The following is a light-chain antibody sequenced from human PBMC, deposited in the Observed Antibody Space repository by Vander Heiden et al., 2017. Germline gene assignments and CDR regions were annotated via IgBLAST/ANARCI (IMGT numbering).Light chain of an antibody. CDR2: PAS. Sequence: MTQSPSSFSASTGERATITCRASQGISSYLAWYQQKPGKAPKLLIYPASTLQSGVPSRFSGSGSGTDFTLTISCLQSEDFATYYCQQYYSYPYTFGQGTKLEIK. CDR1: QGISSY. CDR3: QQYYSYPYT. V-gene: IGKV1-8*01. J-gene: IGKJ2*01.